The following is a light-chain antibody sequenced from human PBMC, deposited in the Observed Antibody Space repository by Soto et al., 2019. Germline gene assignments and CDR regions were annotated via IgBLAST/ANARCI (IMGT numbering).Light chain of an antibody. Sequence: QSALTQPRSVSGSPGQSVTISCIGSSRDVGDYNYVSWYQQHPGKAPTLIVYDVSKRPSGVPGRFSGSKSGNTASLTISGLQAEDEVDYYCCSYAVGSLVFGGGTKVTVL. J-gene: IGLJ3*02. CDR1: SRDVGDYNY. CDR3: CSYAVGSLV. CDR2: DVS. V-gene: IGLV2-11*01.